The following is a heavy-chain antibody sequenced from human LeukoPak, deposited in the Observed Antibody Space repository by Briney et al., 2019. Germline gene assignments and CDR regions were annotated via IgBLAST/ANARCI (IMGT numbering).Heavy chain of an antibody. D-gene: IGHD3-10*01. V-gene: IGHV4-39*07. CDR2: IYYSGTT. Sequence: PSETLSLTCTVSGGSISNSIYYWGWIRQPPGKGLEWIGRIYYSGTTSYNPSLESRVTISMETSNNQVSLNLNSVTAADTAIYFCARGGFYGHPFEFGSQGTLVTVSS. CDR1: GGSISNSIYY. CDR3: ARGGFYGHPFEF. J-gene: IGHJ4*02.